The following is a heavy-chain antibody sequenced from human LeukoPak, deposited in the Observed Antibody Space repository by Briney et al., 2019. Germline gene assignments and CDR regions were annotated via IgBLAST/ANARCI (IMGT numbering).Heavy chain of an antibody. CDR2: INHSGST. V-gene: IGHV4-34*01. CDR1: GGSFSGYC. J-gene: IGHJ4*02. CDR3: ARRGRPGYSSSWYID. D-gene: IGHD6-13*01. Sequence: PSETLSLTCAVYGGSFSGYCWSWIRQPPGKGLEWIGEINHSGSTNYNPSLKSRVTISVDTSKNQFSLKLSSVTAADTAVYYCARRGRPGYSSSWYIDWGQGTLVTVSS.